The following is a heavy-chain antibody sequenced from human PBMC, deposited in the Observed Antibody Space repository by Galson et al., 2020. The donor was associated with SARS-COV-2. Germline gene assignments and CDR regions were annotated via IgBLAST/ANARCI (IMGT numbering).Heavy chain of an antibody. CDR2: INHSGRT. D-gene: IGHD3-10*01. CDR1: GGSFSNYF. Sequence: SETLSLTCAVYGGSFSNYFWTWVRHPPGQGLEWIGEINHSGRTKYNPSLKSRLSISADTTKNQFSLKLHSVTAADTALYFCARGLQRSNMVVVGFTSVEFYFDSWGQGTRVIVSS. J-gene: IGHJ4*02. CDR3: ARGLQRSNMVVVGFTSVEFYFDS. V-gene: IGHV4-34*01.